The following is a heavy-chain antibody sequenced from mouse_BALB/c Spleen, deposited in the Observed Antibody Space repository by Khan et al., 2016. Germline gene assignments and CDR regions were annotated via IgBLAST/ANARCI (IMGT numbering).Heavy chain of an antibody. CDR3: ARHDYFDY. J-gene: IGHJ2*01. CDR1: GYSITSDYA. Sequence: VQLQQSGPGLVKPSQSLSLTCTVTGYSITSDYAWNWIRQFPGNKLEWMGYISYSGSTSYNPSLKSRISITRDTSKNQFFLQLNSVTTEDTATXYCARHDYFDYWGQGTTLTVSS. V-gene: IGHV3-2*02. CDR2: ISYSGST.